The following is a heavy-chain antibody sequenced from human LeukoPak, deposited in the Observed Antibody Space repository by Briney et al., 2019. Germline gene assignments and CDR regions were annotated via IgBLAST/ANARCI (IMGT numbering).Heavy chain of an antibody. CDR2: MYTSGNT. J-gene: IGHJ4*02. CDR1: GGSISSGGYY. V-gene: IGHV4-61*02. D-gene: IGHD5-24*01. Sequence: TSETLSLTCTVSGGSISSGGYYWSWIRQPAGKGLEWIGRMYTSGNTNYNPSLKSRVTISVDTSKNQFSLKLNSVTAADTAVYYCARGRDGYNFLNRGEYYYFDYWGQGTLVTVSS. CDR3: ARGRDGYNFLNRGEYYYFDY.